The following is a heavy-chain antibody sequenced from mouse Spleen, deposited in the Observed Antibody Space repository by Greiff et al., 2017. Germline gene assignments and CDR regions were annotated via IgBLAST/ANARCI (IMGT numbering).Heavy chain of an antibody. D-gene: IGHD1-1*01. J-gene: IGHJ1*03. CDR2: IDPSDSYT. CDR3: ARSPITTVVAMNWYFDV. V-gene: IGHV1-50*01. CDR1: GYTFTSYW. Sequence: QVQLQQSGAELVKPGASVKLSCKASGYTFTSYWMQWVKQRPGQGLEWIGEIDPSDSYTNYNQKFKGKATLTVDTSSSTAYMQLSSLTSEDSAVYYCARSPITTVVAMNWYFDVWGTGTTVTVSS.